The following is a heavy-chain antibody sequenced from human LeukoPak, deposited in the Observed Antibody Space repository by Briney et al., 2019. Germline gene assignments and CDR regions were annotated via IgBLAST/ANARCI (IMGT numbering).Heavy chain of an antibody. Sequence: SETLSLTCTVSGGSISSYYWSWIRQPPGKGLEWIGYIYYSGSTNYNPSLKSRVTISVDTSKNQFSLKLSSVTAEDTALYHCARESAGSGFDPWGQGTLVTVSS. CDR3: ARESAGSGFDP. J-gene: IGHJ5*02. D-gene: IGHD6-13*01. CDR1: GGSISSYY. V-gene: IGHV4-59*01. CDR2: IYYSGST.